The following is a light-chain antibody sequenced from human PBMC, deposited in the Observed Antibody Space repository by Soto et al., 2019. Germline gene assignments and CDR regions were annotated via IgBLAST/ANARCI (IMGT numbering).Light chain of an antibody. Sequence: QSALTQPPSASGSPGQSVTISCTGNSNDVGHSSFISWYQQHPGKGPKLIIYEVSKRPSGVPDRFSGSKSGNTASLNVSGLQDEDEADYGKHVFGTGTKVTVL. V-gene: IGLV2-8*01. CDR2: EVS. J-gene: IGLJ1*01. CDR3: HV. CDR1: SNDVGHSSF.